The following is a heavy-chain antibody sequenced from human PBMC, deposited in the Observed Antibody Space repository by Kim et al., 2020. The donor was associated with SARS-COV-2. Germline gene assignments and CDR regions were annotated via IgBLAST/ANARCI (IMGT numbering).Heavy chain of an antibody. J-gene: IGHJ4*02. D-gene: IGHD4-4*01. CDR1: GFTFSNAW. V-gene: IGHV3-15*01. CDR2: VKSQNNGGTT. CDR3: TTADHEDYSNY. Sequence: GGSLRLSCAASGFTFSNAWMSWVRQAPGKGLEWVGRVKSQNNGGTTAYTAPVKGRFTISRDDSTNTLYLQMDSLKTEDTAVYYCTTADHEDYSNYWGQGTLVTVSS.